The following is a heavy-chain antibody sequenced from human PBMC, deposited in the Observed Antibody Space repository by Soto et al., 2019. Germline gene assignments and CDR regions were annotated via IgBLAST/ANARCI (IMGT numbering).Heavy chain of an antibody. V-gene: IGHV4-34*01. J-gene: IGHJ4*02. Sequence: PSETLSLTCTVSGGSISNGYHWAWIRQPPGMRLEWVGEINHGGSTNYNSSLESRVAISVDTSKNQFSLKVTSVTAADTAVYYCARGSHKLHSYDSSGFYHYVDYWGQGSLVTVSS. D-gene: IGHD3-22*01. CDR1: GGSISNGYH. CDR3: ARGSHKLHSYDSSGFYHYVDY. CDR2: INHGGST.